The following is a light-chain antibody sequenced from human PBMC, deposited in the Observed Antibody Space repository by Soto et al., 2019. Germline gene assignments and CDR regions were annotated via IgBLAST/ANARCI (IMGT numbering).Light chain of an antibody. J-gene: IGLJ2*01. CDR1: TNDLGSYNL. CDR3: SSYAHDDIVF. V-gene: IGLV2-23*02. Sequence: QSALTQPASVSGSPGQSITISCTGTTNDLGSYNLVSWYQQHPGKAPRLMIYEVNKRPSGISSRFSGSKSGNTASLTISGLQAEDEAAYYCSSYAHDDIVFFGEGTKLTVL. CDR2: EVN.